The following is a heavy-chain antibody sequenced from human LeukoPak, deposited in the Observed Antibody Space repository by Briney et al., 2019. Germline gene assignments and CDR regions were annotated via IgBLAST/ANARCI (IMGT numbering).Heavy chain of an antibody. CDR2: INHSGST. CDR3: ARGGPRAQGADSSGQYYFDY. V-gene: IGHV4-34*01. CDR1: GGSFSGYY. J-gene: IGHJ4*02. D-gene: IGHD3-22*01. Sequence: SETLSLTCAVYGGSFSGYYWRWIRQPPGKGLEWIGEINHSGSTNYNPSLKSRVTISVDTSKNQFSLKLSSVTAADTAVYYCARGGPRAQGADSSGQYYFDYWGQGTLVTVSS.